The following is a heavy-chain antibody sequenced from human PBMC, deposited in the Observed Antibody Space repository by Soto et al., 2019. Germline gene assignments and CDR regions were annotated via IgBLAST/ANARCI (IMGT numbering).Heavy chain of an antibody. V-gene: IGHV3-23*01. CDR2: VSSTGGNT. CDR1: GFTFSSYA. Sequence: EVQLLESGGGLVQPGGSLRLSCAASGFTFSSYAMSWVRQAPGKGLEWVSAVSSTGGNTYYADSVKGRFTISRDNSKSTLYLQMNSLRAEDTAVYYCAKSLGGQARGMDVWGQGTTVTVSS. D-gene: IGHD3-3*01. CDR3: AKSLGGQARGMDV. J-gene: IGHJ6*02.